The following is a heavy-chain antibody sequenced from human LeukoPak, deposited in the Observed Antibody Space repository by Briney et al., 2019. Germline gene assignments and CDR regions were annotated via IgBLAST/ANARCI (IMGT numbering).Heavy chain of an antibody. V-gene: IGHV3-7*01. CDR3: ARDRNYYDSSGYYDY. D-gene: IGHD3-22*01. Sequence: GGSLRLSCAASGFTFSSYVMHWVRQAPGKGLEWVANIKQDGSEKYYVDSVKGRFTISRDNAKNSLYLQMNSLRAEDTAVYYCARDRNYYDSSGYYDYWGQGTLVTVSS. CDR1: GFTFSSYV. J-gene: IGHJ4*02. CDR2: IKQDGSEK.